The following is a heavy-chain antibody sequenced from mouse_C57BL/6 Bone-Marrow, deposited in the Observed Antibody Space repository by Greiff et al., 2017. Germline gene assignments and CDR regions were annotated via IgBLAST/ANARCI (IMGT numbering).Heavy chain of an antibody. J-gene: IGHJ3*01. V-gene: IGHV1-7*01. D-gene: IGHD1-1*01. Sequence: VQLMESGAELAKPGASVKLSCKASGYTFTSYWMHWVKQRPGQGLEWIGYINPSSGYTKYNQKFKDKATLTADKSSSTAYMQLSSLTYEDSAVYYCARGHYYGSSYVTWFAYWGQGTLVTVSA. CDR2: INPSSGYT. CDR1: GYTFTSYW. CDR3: ARGHYYGSSYVTWFAY.